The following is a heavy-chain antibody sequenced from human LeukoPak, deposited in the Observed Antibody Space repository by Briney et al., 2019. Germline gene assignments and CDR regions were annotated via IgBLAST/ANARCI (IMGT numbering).Heavy chain of an antibody. J-gene: IGHJ4*02. V-gene: IGHV4-39*01. CDR3: ARRRTYGFVDAIDF. Sequence: PSETLSLTCTISGDSISSSDYQWGWIRQPPGKGLEWIGKIYHNGRTHYSPSLKDRVTISIGTSKNQFFLKLSSVTAADSGTYYCARRRTYGFVDAIDFWGQGTPVTVSS. CDR1: GDSISSSDYQ. D-gene: IGHD4-17*01. CDR2: IYHNGRT.